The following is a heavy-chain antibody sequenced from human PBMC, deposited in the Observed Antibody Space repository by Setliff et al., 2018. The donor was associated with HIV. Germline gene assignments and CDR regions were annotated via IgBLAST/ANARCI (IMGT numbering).Heavy chain of an antibody. D-gene: IGHD1-7*01. CDR1: GDPISNHY. V-gene: IGHV4-59*11. CDR3: ARGHAWNYYGGDYFDY. J-gene: IGHJ4*02. Sequence: SETLSLTCNVSGDPISNHYWNWIRQPPGKGLEWIATIYNSGSTNYNPSLESRVAISVDTSKNQFSLRLSSVTAADTAVYYCARGHAWNYYGGDYFDYWGQGSLVTVSS. CDR2: IYNSGST.